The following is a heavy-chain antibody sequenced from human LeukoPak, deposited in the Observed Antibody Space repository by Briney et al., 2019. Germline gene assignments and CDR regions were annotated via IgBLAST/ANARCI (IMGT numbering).Heavy chain of an antibody. CDR2: IYYSGST. J-gene: IGHJ4*02. CDR1: GGSISSYY. D-gene: IGHD6-13*01. Sequence: SETLSLTCTVSGGSISSYYWSWIRQPPGKGLEWIGYIYYSGSTNYNPSLKSRVTISVDTSKNQFSLKLSSVTAADTAVYYCARARAFLGAAAGHFDYWGQGTLVTVSS. V-gene: IGHV4-59*01. CDR3: ARARAFLGAAAGHFDY.